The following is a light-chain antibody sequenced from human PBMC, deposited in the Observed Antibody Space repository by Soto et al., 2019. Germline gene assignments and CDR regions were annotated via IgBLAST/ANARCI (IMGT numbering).Light chain of an antibody. J-gene: IGLJ2*01. CDR3: SSHSSSSTLVV. CDR1: SSDVGGYNY. CDR2: DVN. Sequence: QSALTQPASMSGSPGQSITISCTGTSSDVGGYNYVSWYRQHPGKAPKLMIYDVNNRPSGVSNRFSGGKSGNTASLTISGLHAEYEADYYCSSHSSSSTLVVFGGGTKLTVL. V-gene: IGLV2-14*03.